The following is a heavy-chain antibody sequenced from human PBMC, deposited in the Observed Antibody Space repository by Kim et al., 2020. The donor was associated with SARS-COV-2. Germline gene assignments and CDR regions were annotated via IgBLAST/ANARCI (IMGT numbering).Heavy chain of an antibody. Sequence: GGSLRLSCAASGFTFDDYAMHWVHQAPGKGLEWVSLISGDGGSTYYADSVKGRFTISRDNSKNSLYLQMNSLRTEDTALYYCAKDIPPHSIYDYIWGGYRPVGPPDSCGQGTLFTVSS. D-gene: IGHD3-16*02. CDR2: ISGDGGST. J-gene: IGHJ5*01. CDR3: AKDIPPHSIYDYIWGGYRPVGPPDS. V-gene: IGHV3-43*02. CDR1: GFTFDDYA.